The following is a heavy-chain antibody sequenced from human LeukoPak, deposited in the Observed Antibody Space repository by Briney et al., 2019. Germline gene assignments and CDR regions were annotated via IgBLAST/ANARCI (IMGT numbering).Heavy chain of an antibody. V-gene: IGHV4-34*01. Sequence: SETLSLTCAVYAGSFSGYYWNWIRQPPGKGLEWIGENTHTGTTNYNPSLKSRVTISVDTSKNQFSLRLSSVTAADTAVYYCARWGSGWQYFDIWGQGTMVTVSS. D-gene: IGHD6-19*01. CDR3: ARWGSGWQYFDI. CDR2: NTHTGTT. CDR1: AGSFSGYY. J-gene: IGHJ3*02.